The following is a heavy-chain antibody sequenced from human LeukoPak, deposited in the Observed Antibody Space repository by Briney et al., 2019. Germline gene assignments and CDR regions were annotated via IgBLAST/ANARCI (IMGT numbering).Heavy chain of an antibody. Sequence: PSETLSLTCTVSGGSISSYYWSWIRQPPGKGLEWIGYIYTSGSTNYNPSLKSRVAISVDTSKNQFSLKLSSVTAADTAVYYCARLGAGYDFWSGYYSGYYYYYMDVWGKGTTVTVSS. CDR1: GGSISSYY. D-gene: IGHD3-3*01. CDR3: ARLGAGYDFWSGYYSGYYYYYMDV. J-gene: IGHJ6*03. V-gene: IGHV4-4*09. CDR2: IYTSGST.